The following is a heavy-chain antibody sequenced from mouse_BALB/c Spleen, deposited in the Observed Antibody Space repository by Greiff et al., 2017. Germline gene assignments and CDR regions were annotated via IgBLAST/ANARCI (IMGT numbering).Heavy chain of an antibody. Sequence: DVQLLESGPDLVKPSQSLSLTCTVTGYSITSGYSWHWIRQFPGNKLEWMDYIHDSGSTNYNPSLKSRISITRDTAKNQLFLKLNSVTTEDTATYYGAICLQALDYGGQGTTLTASS. J-gene: IGHJ2*01. CDR2: IHDSGST. D-gene: IGHD2-10*01. V-gene: IGHV3-1*02. CDR1: GYSITSGYS. CDR3: AICLQALDY.